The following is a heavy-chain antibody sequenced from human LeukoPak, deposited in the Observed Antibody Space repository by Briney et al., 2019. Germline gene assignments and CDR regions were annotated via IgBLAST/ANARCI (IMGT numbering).Heavy chain of an antibody. J-gene: IGHJ5*02. Sequence: SETLSLTCTVSGGSISSGSYYWSWIRQPAGKGLEWIGRIYTSGSTNYNPSLKSRFTISVDTSKNQFSLKLSSVTAADTAVYYCARVLTAGYDSSGYRGYNWFDPWGQGTLVTVS. CDR3: ARVLTAGYDSSGYRGYNWFDP. CDR2: IYTSGST. CDR1: GGSISSGSYY. D-gene: IGHD3-22*01. V-gene: IGHV4-61*02.